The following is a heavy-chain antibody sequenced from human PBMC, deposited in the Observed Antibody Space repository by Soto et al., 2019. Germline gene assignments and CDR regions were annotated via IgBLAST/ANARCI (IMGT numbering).Heavy chain of an antibody. CDR1: GFTFSSYA. CDR3: EVGSSSWYDPAFDP. D-gene: IGHD6-13*01. CDR2: ISSNGGST. V-gene: IGHV3-64*01. Sequence: GSLRLSCAASGFTFSSYAIHWVRQAPGKGLEYVSAISSNGGSTYYAHSVKGRFTISRDNSKNTLYLQMGSLRAEYMAVYYCEVGSSSWYDPAFDPWGQGTLVTVSS. J-gene: IGHJ5*02.